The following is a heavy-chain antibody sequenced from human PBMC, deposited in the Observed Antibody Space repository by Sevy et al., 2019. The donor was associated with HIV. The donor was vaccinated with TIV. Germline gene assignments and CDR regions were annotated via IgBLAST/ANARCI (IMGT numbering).Heavy chain of an antibody. CDR1: GFTFNYHF. D-gene: IGHD3-10*01. J-gene: IGHJ4*02. CDR3: ARGDYHGSLYYFDY. Sequence: GGSLRLSCAASGFTFNYHFMNWVRQVPGKGLEWVSYISSASSYINYSDSVKGRFTISRDNAKNLVFLEMNNLRPEDTAFYFCARGDYHGSLYYFDYWGQGTLVTVSS. CDR2: ISSASSYI. V-gene: IGHV3-21*01.